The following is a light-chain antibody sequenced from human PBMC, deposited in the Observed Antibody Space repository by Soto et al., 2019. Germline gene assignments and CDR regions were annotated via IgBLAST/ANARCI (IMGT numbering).Light chain of an antibody. V-gene: IGLV1-44*01. CDR2: SHN. J-gene: IGLJ3*02. CDR3: AAWDDSLNGRV. Sequence: QAVVTQPPSASGTPGQRVTISCSGSSSNIGSYPVNWYQQLPGTAPKLLIHSHNQRPSGVPDRFSGSKSGTSASLAISGLQSEDEADYYWAAWDDSLNGRVFGGGTKLTVL. CDR1: SSNIGSYP.